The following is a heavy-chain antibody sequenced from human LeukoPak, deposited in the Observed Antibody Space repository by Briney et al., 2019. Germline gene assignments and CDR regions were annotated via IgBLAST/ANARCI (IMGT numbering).Heavy chain of an antibody. Sequence: PSETLSLTCTVSGGSISSYYWSRIRQPPGKGLEWIGYIYYSGSTNYNPSLKSRVTISVDTSKNQFSLKLSSVTAADTAVYYCARHTGYLDYWGQGTLVTVSS. CDR2: IYYSGST. V-gene: IGHV4-59*08. J-gene: IGHJ4*02. D-gene: IGHD1-14*01. CDR3: ARHTGYLDY. CDR1: GGSISSYY.